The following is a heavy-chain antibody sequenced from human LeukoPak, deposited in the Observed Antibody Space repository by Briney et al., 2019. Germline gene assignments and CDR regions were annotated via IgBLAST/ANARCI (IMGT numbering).Heavy chain of an antibody. Sequence: GGSLRLSCAASGFTFSSYWMSWVRQAPGKGLEWVANIKQDGSEKYYVDSVKGRFTISRDNAKNSLYLQMNSLRAEDTAVYYCARIPGDYVAFGDSFDIWGQGTMVTVSS. CDR2: IKQDGSEK. D-gene: IGHD4-17*01. CDR3: ARIPGDYVAFGDSFDI. V-gene: IGHV3-7*01. J-gene: IGHJ3*02. CDR1: GFTFSSYW.